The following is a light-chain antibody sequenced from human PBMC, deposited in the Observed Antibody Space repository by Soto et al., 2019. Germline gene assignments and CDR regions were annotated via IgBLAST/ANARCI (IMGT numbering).Light chain of an antibody. Sequence: QSVLTQPASVSGSPGQSITISCTGTSSDVGGYNYVSWYQQHPGKAPKLMIYDVTNRPSGGSNRFSGSKSGNTASLTISGLQAEDEADYYCSSYTTSSISSIVYVFGTGTKLTVL. CDR2: DVT. CDR1: SSDVGGYNY. V-gene: IGLV2-14*03. CDR3: SSYTTSSISSIVYV. J-gene: IGLJ1*01.